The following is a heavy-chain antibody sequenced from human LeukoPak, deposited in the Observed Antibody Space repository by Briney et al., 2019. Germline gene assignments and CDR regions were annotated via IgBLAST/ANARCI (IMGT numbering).Heavy chain of an antibody. D-gene: IGHD6-19*01. Sequence: SETLSLTCTVSGGSISSGDYYWSWIRQPPGKGLEWIGYIYYSGSTNYNPSLKSRVTISVDTSKNQFSLKLSSVTAADTAVYYCARGEAVAGLDYWGQGTLVTVSS. V-gene: IGHV4-30-4*08. CDR2: IYYSGST. J-gene: IGHJ4*02. CDR3: ARGEAVAGLDY. CDR1: GGSISSGDYY.